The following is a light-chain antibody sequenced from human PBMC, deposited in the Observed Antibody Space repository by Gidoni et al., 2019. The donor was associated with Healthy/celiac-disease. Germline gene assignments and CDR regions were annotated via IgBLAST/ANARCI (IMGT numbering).Light chain of an antibody. Sequence: IVLTQSPATLSLSPGERATLACRVSQSVISSLDWYQQKPGQAPRLLIYDASNRATGIPARFSGSGSGTDFTLTISSLEPEDFAVYYCQQRSNWPPTWTFGQGTKVEIK. CDR1: QSVISS. CDR2: DAS. CDR3: QQRSNWPPTWT. J-gene: IGKJ1*01. V-gene: IGKV3-11*01.